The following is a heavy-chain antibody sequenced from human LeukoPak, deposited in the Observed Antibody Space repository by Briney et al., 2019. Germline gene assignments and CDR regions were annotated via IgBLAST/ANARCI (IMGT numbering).Heavy chain of an antibody. CDR3: ARVIHSTYYYYMDV. J-gene: IGHJ6*03. D-gene: IGHD2/OR15-2a*01. Sequence: SETLSLTCTVSGGSISSYYWSWIRQPPGKGLEWIGYIYYSGSTNYNPSLKSRVTISVDTSKNQFSLKLSSVTAADTAVYYCARVIHSTYYYYMDVWGKGTTVTVSS. CDR2: IYYSGST. CDR1: GGSISSYY. V-gene: IGHV4-59*01.